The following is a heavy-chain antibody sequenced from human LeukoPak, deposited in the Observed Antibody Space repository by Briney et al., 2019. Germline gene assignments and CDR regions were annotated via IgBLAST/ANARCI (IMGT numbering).Heavy chain of an antibody. J-gene: IGHJ6*02. Sequence: GVSLRLSCAASGFTFSNYGMHWVRHAPDKGLEWVAGIFYDGSNKYYAGSVEGLFPISRDNYTNTLYLQMHSLRAEDTAVYYCARGYGDTASNLYYYYGMDVWGQGTTVTVSS. CDR3: ARGYGDTASNLYYYYGMDV. V-gene: IGHV3-33*01. CDR1: GFTFSNYG. CDR2: IFYDGSNK. D-gene: IGHD4-17*01.